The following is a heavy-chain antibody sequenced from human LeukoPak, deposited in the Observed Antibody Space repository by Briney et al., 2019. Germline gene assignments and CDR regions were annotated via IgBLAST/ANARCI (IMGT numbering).Heavy chain of an antibody. D-gene: IGHD6-19*01. Sequence: ASVKVSCKASGYTFTSSAVHWVRQAPGQRLEWMGWINAGNGDTKYSQKFQGRVTITRDTSASTAYMELSSLRSEDTAVYYCARGRQWPRDYSYGMDVWGKGTTVTVSS. CDR3: ARGRQWPRDYSYGMDV. V-gene: IGHV1-3*01. CDR2: INAGNGDT. J-gene: IGHJ6*04. CDR1: GYTFTSSA.